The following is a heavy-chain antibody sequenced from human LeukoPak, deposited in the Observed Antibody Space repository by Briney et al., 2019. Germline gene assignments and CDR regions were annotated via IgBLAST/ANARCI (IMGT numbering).Heavy chain of an antibody. CDR1: GGSVSSGDYY. CDR2: IYYSGST. V-gene: IGHV4-30-4*01. J-gene: IGHJ6*02. CDR3: ARATSSSWYYYYYGMDV. Sequence: PSQTLSLTRTVSGGSVSSGDYYWSWIRQPPGKGLEWIVYIYYSGSTYYNPSLKSRVTISVDTSKNQFSLKLSSVTAADTAVYYCARATSSSWYYYYYGMDVWGQGTTVTVSS. D-gene: IGHD6-13*01.